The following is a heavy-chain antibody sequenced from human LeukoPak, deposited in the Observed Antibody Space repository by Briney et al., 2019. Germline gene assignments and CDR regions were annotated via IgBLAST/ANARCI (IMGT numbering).Heavy chain of an antibody. D-gene: IGHD3-10*01. J-gene: IGHJ6*03. V-gene: IGHV4-4*07. CDR2: IYTSGST. Sequence: SETLSLTCTVSGDSISSYYWSWIRQPAGKGLEWIGRIYTSGSTNYNPSLKSRVTMSVDTSKNQFSLKLTSVTAADTAVYYCARQNRELLWFGERPYYYYYMDVWGKGTTVTISS. CDR1: GDSISSYY. CDR3: ARQNRELLWFGERPYYYYYMDV.